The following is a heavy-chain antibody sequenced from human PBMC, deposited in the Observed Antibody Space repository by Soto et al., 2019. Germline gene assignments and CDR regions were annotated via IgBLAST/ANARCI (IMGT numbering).Heavy chain of an antibody. J-gene: IGHJ3*02. CDR1: GVLFATYW. CDR3: ARPRVLGDDWGALDI. D-gene: IGHD3-9*01. V-gene: IGHV5-51*01. Sequence: GESLRISCKGSGVLFATYWIGLVRQMPWKGLEWMGIIYPGDSETRYSPSFQGQVTISADKSISTAYLQWSSLKASDTAMYYCARPRVLGDDWGALDIWGQGTMDTVS. CDR2: IYPGDSET.